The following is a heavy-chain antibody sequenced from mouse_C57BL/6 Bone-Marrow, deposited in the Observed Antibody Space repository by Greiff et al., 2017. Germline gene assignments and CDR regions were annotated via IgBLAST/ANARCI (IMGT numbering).Heavy chain of an antibody. Sequence: QVQLQQPGAELVKPGASVKMSCKASGYTFTSYWITWVKQRPGQGLEWIGDIYPGSGSTNYNEKFKSKATLTVDKSSSTAYMQLSSLTSEDSAVYYCARRSYYGSSYFDYWGQGTTLTVSS. CDR1: GYTFTSYW. CDR3: ARRSYYGSSYFDY. CDR2: IYPGSGST. D-gene: IGHD1-1*01. J-gene: IGHJ2*01. V-gene: IGHV1-55*01.